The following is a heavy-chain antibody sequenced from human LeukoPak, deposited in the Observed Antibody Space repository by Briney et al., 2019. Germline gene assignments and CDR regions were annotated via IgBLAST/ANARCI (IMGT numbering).Heavy chain of an antibody. CDR1: GFTFSSYW. CDR3: ATARWVTTDFDY. CDR2: INSDGSST. D-gene: IGHD4-17*01. J-gene: IGHJ4*02. V-gene: IGHV3-74*01. Sequence: GGSLRLSCAASGFTFSSYWMHWVRQGPGKGLVWVSRINSDGSSTSYADSVKGRFTIPRDNAKNTLYLQMNSLRAEDTAVYYCATARWVTTDFDYWGQGTLVTVSS.